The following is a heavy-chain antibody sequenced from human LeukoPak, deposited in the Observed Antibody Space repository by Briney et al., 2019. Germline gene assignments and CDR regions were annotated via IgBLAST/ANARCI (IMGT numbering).Heavy chain of an antibody. Sequence: PSQTLSLTCTVSGGSISSGGYYWSWIRQHPGKGLEWIGYIYYSGSTYYNPSLKSRVTISVDTSKNQFSLKLSSVTAADTAVYYCARDRRYSSSQSGGVHDYYYYMDVWGKGTTVTVSS. CDR3: ARDRRYSSSQSGGVHDYYYYMDV. J-gene: IGHJ6*03. V-gene: IGHV4-31*03. D-gene: IGHD6-13*01. CDR2: IYYSGST. CDR1: GGSISSGGYY.